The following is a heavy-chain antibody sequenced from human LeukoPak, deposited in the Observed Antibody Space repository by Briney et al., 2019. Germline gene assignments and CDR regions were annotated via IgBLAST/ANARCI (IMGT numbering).Heavy chain of an antibody. D-gene: IGHD3-10*01. CDR2: ISFHGTDS. V-gene: IGHV3-30*04. Sequence: PGTSLRLSCAASGFTFISYAIHWVRQAPGKGLEWMAVISFHGTDSFYADSVKGRFTISRDNSKNTLYLQMSSLRADDTAVYYCARLYYFGSGEGFDYWGQGTLVTVSS. CDR3: ARLYYFGSGEGFDY. CDR1: GFTFISYA. J-gene: IGHJ4*02.